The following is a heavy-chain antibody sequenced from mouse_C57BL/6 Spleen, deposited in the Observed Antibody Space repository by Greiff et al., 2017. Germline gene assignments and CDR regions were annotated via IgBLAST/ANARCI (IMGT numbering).Heavy chain of an antibody. V-gene: IGHV5-17*01. D-gene: IGHD2-1*01. Sequence: EVQVVESGGGLVKPGGSLKLSCAASGFTFSDYGMHWVRQATEKGLEWVAYISSGSSTIYYADTVKGRFTISRDNSKNTLFLQMTSLRSEDTAMYYCARADYGNYFDYWGQGTTLTVSS. CDR2: ISSGSSTI. CDR1: GFTFSDYG. CDR3: ARADYGNYFDY. J-gene: IGHJ2*01.